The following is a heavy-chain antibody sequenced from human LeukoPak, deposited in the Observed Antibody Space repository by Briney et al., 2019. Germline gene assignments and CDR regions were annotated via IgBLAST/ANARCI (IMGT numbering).Heavy chain of an antibody. CDR3: AKDPDIVGATTPDY. D-gene: IGHD1-26*01. Sequence: GGSLRLSCAASGFSFSIYAMSCVRQAPGGGLEWGSAISGSGGSTYYADSVKGRFTISRDNSKNTLYLQMNSLRAEETAVYYCAKDPDIVGATTPDYWGQGTLVTVSS. J-gene: IGHJ4*02. CDR2: ISGSGGST. CDR1: GFSFSIYA. V-gene: IGHV3-23*01.